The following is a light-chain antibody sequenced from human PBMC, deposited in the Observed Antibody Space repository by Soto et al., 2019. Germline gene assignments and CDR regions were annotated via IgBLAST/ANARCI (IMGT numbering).Light chain of an antibody. V-gene: IGKV3-11*01. Sequence: EAVLTQSPAILSLSPGERATLSCRASQSVSSYLAWYQQRPGQAPRLLIYDASNRATGIPARFSGSGSGTDFHLTISSLEPEDFAVYYCQQRSDWPLTFGGGTRVDIK. CDR2: DAS. CDR3: QQRSDWPLT. CDR1: QSVSSY. J-gene: IGKJ4*01.